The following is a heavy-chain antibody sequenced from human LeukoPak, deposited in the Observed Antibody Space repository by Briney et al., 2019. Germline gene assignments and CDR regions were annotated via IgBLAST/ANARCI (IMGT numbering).Heavy chain of an antibody. J-gene: IGHJ4*02. D-gene: IGHD2-2*01. V-gene: IGHV3-21*01. CDR2: ISNSSTYI. CDR1: GFTFSGYT. CDR3: ARWVCSSTSCYYFDY. Sequence: GGSLRLSCAASGFTFSGYTMAWVRQAPGKGLEWVSSISNSSTYIYYADSVKGRFTISRDNVQNSLYLQMNSLRAEDTAVYYCARWVCSSTSCYYFDYWGQGTLVVVSS.